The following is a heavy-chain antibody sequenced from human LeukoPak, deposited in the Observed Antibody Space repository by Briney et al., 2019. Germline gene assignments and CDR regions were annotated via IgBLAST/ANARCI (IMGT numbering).Heavy chain of an antibody. CDR3: AAAPIEMQQRGFDY. D-gene: IGHD5-24*01. J-gene: IGHJ4*02. CDR2: IVVASGNT. Sequence: ASVKVSCKASGFTFTNSAMQWVRQARGQRLEWIGWIVVASGNTKYAQKFQERVTITRDMSTSTAYMELSSLSPEDTAVYYCAAAPIEMQQRGFDYWGQGTLVTVS. V-gene: IGHV1-58*02. CDR1: GFTFTNSA.